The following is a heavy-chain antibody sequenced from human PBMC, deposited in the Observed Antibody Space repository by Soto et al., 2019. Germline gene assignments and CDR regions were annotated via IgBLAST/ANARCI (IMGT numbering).Heavy chain of an antibody. CDR2: ITETGGDT. D-gene: IGHD2-15*01. J-gene: IGHJ6*02. CDR3: TKASSVRLRMGG. V-gene: IGHV3-23*01. CDR1: VFTFSNFV. Sequence: GGSLRLSCAASVFTFSNFVMRWVRQTPGKGLEWVSTITETGGDTYYTDSVKGRFTVSRDNSKNTLYLQMTSLRAEDTALYQCTKASSVRLRMGGWGQGTTVTV.